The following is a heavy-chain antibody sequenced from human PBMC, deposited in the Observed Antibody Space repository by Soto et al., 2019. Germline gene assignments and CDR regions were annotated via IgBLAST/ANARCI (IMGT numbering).Heavy chain of an antibody. J-gene: IGHJ4*02. Sequence: SETLSLTCTVSGVSISSSSYYWGWIRQPPGKGLEWIGSIYYSGSTYYNPSLKSRVTISVDTSKNQFSLKLSSVTAADTAVYYCARSSTSANYFDYWGQGTLVTVSS. CDR1: GVSISSSSYY. V-gene: IGHV4-39*07. CDR2: IYYSGST. CDR3: ARSSTSANYFDY. D-gene: IGHD2-2*01.